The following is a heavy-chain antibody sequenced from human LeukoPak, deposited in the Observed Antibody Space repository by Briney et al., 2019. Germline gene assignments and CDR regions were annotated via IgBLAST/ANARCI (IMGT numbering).Heavy chain of an antibody. V-gene: IGHV3-48*04. CDR2: IRSSGTTI. D-gene: IGHD2-8*02. Sequence: GGSLRLSCAASGFMFSGYSMNWVRQAPGKGLEWVSYIRSSGTTIFYADSVKGRFTISRDNAKNSLYLQMNSLRAEDTAIYYCARGSCTGAFCYLSERRWFDPWGQGTLVTVSS. CDR1: GFMFSGYS. J-gene: IGHJ5*02. CDR3: ARGSCTGAFCYLSERRWFDP.